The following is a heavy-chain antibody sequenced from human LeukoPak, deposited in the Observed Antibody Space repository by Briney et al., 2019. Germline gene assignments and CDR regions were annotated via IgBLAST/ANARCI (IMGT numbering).Heavy chain of an antibody. J-gene: IGHJ6*03. CDR1: GGTFSSYA. D-gene: IGHD6-19*01. Sequence: ASVKVSCKASGGTFSSYAISWVRQAPGQGLEWMGRIIPIFGTANYAQKFQGRVTITTDESTSTAYMELSSLRSEDTAVYYCARASIAVADTYYMDVWGKGTTVTVSS. CDR2: IIPIFGTA. CDR3: ARASIAVADTYYMDV. V-gene: IGHV1-69*05.